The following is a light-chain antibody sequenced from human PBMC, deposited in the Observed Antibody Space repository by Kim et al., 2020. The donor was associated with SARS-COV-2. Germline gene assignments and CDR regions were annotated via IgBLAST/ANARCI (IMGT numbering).Light chain of an antibody. V-gene: IGKV3-15*01. J-gene: IGKJ2*01. Sequence: VSPGERATLSCGARQSVSRKVAWYQQTPGQAPRLLTYGASTRATGIPARCSGSGSGTDFTLTISSLQPEDFAVYYCQQYNNWPPYTFGQGTKLEI. CDR3: QQYNNWPPYT. CDR1: QSVSRK. CDR2: GAS.